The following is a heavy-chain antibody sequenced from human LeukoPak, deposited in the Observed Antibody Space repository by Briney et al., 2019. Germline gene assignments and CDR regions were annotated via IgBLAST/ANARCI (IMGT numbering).Heavy chain of an antibody. D-gene: IGHD6-13*01. V-gene: IGHV4-59*01. CDR3: ARLSRGAAAGFDC. J-gene: IGHJ4*02. CDR1: DGSISSYY. Sequence: SETLSLTCTVSDGSISSYYWSWVRQPPGKGLEWIGYIYYSGSTNFNPSLKSRVSISVDTSKNQFSLNLTSVTAADTAFYYCARLSRGAAAGFDCWGPGTLVTVSS. CDR2: IYYSGST.